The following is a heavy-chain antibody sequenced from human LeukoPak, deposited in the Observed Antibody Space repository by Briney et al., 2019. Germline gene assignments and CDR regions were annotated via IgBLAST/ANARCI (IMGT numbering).Heavy chain of an antibody. J-gene: IGHJ4*02. V-gene: IGHV4-59*01. CDR2: IYYSGST. D-gene: IGHD3-22*01. Sequence: SETLSLTCTVSGGSISSYYWSWIRQPPGKGLEWIGYIYYSGSTNYNPSLKSRVTISVDTSKNQFSLKLSSVTAADTAVYYCSRSYYDSSGSDYFDYWGQGTLVTVPS. CDR3: SRSYYDSSGSDYFDY. CDR1: GGSISSYY.